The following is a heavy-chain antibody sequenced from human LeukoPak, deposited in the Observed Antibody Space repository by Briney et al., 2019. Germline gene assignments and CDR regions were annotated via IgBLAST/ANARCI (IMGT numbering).Heavy chain of an antibody. J-gene: IGHJ3*02. V-gene: IGHV4-61*02. D-gene: IGHD1-26*01. Sequence: KPSETLSLTCTVSDYSISSGYYWSWIRQPAGKGLEWIGRIYTSGSTNYNPSLKSRVTISVDTSKNQFSLKLSSVTAADTAVYYCARRLDSGSYWAVGNDAFDIWGQGTMVTVSS. CDR1: DYSISSGYY. CDR2: IYTSGST. CDR3: ARRLDSGSYWAVGNDAFDI.